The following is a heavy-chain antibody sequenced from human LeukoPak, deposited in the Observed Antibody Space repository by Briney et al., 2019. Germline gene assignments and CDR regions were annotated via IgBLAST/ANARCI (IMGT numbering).Heavy chain of an antibody. CDR3: ARVDPFVVIKDPDY. J-gene: IGHJ4*02. V-gene: IGHV1-46*01. D-gene: IGHD3-22*01. Sequence: ASVKVSCKASGYSFTSYYVQWVRLAPGQGLEWMGVINPSGGSTIYAQRFRGRVSMTRDTSTSTAYMELRSLRSDDTAVYYCARVDPFVVIKDPDYWGQGTLVTVSS. CDR2: INPSGGST. CDR1: GYSFTSYY.